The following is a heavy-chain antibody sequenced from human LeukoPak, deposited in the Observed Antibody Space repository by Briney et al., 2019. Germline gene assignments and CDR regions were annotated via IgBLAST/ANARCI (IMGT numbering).Heavy chain of an antibody. J-gene: IGHJ5*02. CDR1: GASISSTNW. CDR3: ARDQGAVAGIDP. Sequence: SETLSLTCAVSGASISSTNWWSWVRQPPGKGLEWIGEIYHNGNTNFNPSLKSRVTISIDTSKNQFSVKLTSVTAADTAVYYCARDQGAVAGIDPWGQGTLVTVSS. CDR2: IYHNGNT. D-gene: IGHD6-19*01. V-gene: IGHV4/OR15-8*02.